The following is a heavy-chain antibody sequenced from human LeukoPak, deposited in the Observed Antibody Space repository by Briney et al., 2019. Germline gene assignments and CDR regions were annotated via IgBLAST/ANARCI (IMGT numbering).Heavy chain of an antibody. CDR3: AKDSSMVRGVIITSFGY. CDR1: GFTFDDYA. Sequence: GGSLRLSCAASGFTFDDYAMHWVRQAPGKGLEWVSGISWNSGSIGYADSVKGRFTISRDNAKNSLYLQMNSLRAEDTALYYCAKDSSMVRGVIITSFGYWGQGTLVTVSS. D-gene: IGHD3-10*01. V-gene: IGHV3-9*01. J-gene: IGHJ4*02. CDR2: ISWNSGSI.